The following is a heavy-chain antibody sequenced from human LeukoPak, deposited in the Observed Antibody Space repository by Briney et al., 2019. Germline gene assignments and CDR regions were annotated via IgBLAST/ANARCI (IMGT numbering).Heavy chain of an antibody. CDR2: IYSSGTT. CDR3: ASSSVVTSTRTALDL. Sequence: SETLSLTCTVSGGSLSSSCWAWIREPPGKGLGWIGDIYSSGTTNYNPPPTSRVSISIDTSKDHFSLKLSSVTAADTAVYYCASSSVVTSTRTALDLWGRGTLVTVSS. D-gene: IGHD2-15*01. V-gene: IGHV4-59*08. J-gene: IGHJ2*01. CDR1: GGSLSSSC.